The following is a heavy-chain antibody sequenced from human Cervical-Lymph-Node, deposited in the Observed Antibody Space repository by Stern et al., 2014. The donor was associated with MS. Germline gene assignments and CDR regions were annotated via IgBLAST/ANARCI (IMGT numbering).Heavy chain of an antibody. Sequence: EVQLVQSGREVKKPGESLKISCKASGFSFTSYWIGWVRQVPGKGLEWIGGIYPGDSDARYNPSFQGLVTISADRFFDTAFLQWSSLKASDSAIYYCARRSSYLEKDYFDYWGQGTLLAVSS. CDR3: ARRSSYLEKDYFDY. D-gene: IGHD2-2*01. V-gene: IGHV5-51*03. J-gene: IGHJ4*02. CDR2: IYPGDSDA. CDR1: GFSFTSYW.